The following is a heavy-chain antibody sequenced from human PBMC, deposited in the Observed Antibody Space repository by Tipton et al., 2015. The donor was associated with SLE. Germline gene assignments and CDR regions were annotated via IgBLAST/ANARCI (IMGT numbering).Heavy chain of an antibody. D-gene: IGHD1-14*01. J-gene: IGHJ4*02. V-gene: IGHV4-34*01. CDR3: ATGHFDY. Sequence: TLSLTCAVYGVSFSGYYWSWIRQPPGKGLEWIGEINRSGSTNYNPSLKSRVTISVDESKNQFSLRLSSATAADTAVYYCATGHFDYWGQGTLVSVSS. CDR2: INRSGST. CDR1: GVSFSGYY.